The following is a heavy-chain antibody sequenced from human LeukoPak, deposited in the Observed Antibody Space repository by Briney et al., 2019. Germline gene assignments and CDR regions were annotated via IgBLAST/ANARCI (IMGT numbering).Heavy chain of an antibody. D-gene: IGHD3-22*01. V-gene: IGHV1-69*13. CDR1: GGTFSSYA. CDR2: IIPIFGTA. Sequence: SVTVSCKASGGTFSSYAISWVRQAPGQGLEWMGGIIPIFGTANYAQKFQGRVTITADESTSTAYMELSSLRSEDTAVYYCARTIHYDSSGYSYYFDYWGQGTLVTVSS. J-gene: IGHJ4*02. CDR3: ARTIHYDSSGYSYYFDY.